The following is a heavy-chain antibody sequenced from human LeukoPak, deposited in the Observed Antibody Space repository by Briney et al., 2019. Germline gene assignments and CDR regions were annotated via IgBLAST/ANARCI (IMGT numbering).Heavy chain of an antibody. D-gene: IGHD2-21*02. CDR1: GGSITTYY. Sequence: SETLSLTCTVSGGSITTYYWSWIRQPPGKGLEWIGYIYYSRSTMYNPSLKSRVTISIDTSKNQLSLKVNSVTAADTAVYYCAREYGDSSAFDIWGQGTMVTVSS. V-gene: IGHV4-59*12. CDR2: IYYSRST. CDR3: AREYGDSSAFDI. J-gene: IGHJ3*02.